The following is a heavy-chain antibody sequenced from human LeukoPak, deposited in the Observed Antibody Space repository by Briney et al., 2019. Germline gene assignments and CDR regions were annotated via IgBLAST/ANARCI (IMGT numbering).Heavy chain of an antibody. Sequence: GASVKVSCKASGGTFSSYAISWVRQAPGQGLEWMGRIIPILGIANYAQKFQGRVTITADKSTSTAYMELSSLRSEDTAVYYCAKDFSRGDDFWSGYYTGDARFDPWGQGTLVTVSS. CDR1: GGTFSSYA. CDR2: IIPILGIA. CDR3: AKDFSRGDDFWSGYYTGDARFDP. V-gene: IGHV1-69*04. D-gene: IGHD3-3*01. J-gene: IGHJ5*02.